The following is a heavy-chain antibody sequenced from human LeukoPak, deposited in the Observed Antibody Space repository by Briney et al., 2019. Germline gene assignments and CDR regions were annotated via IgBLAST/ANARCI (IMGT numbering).Heavy chain of an antibody. D-gene: IGHD3-10*01. CDR2: ISGSGGNT. J-gene: IGHJ4*02. Sequence: GGSLRLSCAASGFIFSDFWMTWVRQAPGKGLEWVSAISGSGGNTYYADSVKGRFTISRDDSKNTLYLQMNSLRAEDTAIYYCAKGVLPTGFDYWGQGTLVTVSS. CDR3: AKGVLPTGFDY. V-gene: IGHV3-23*01. CDR1: GFIFSDFW.